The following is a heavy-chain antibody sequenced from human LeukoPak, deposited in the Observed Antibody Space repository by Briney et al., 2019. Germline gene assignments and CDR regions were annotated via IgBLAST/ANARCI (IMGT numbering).Heavy chain of an antibody. CDR3: AKFKADYYYYGMDV. V-gene: IGHV3-23*01. Sequence: GGSLRLSCAASGFTFSSYAMSWVRQAPGKGLEWVSAISGSGGGTYYADSVKGRFTISRDNSKNTLYLQMNSLRAEDTAVYYCAKFKADYYYYGMDVWGQGTTVTVSS. CDR1: GFTFSSYA. J-gene: IGHJ6*02. CDR2: ISGSGGGT.